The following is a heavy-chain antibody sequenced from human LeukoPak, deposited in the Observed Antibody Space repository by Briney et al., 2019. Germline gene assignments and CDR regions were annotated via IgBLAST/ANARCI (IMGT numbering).Heavy chain of an antibody. J-gene: IGHJ4*02. Sequence: GGSLRLSCAASGFTFSSYWMHWVRHAPGKGLVWVSRINSDGSSTSYADSVKGRFTISRDNAKNTLYLQMNSLRAEDTAVYYCARSIAVAGTDFDYWGQGTLVTVSS. CDR3: ARSIAVAGTDFDY. V-gene: IGHV3-74*01. CDR2: INSDGSST. D-gene: IGHD6-19*01. CDR1: GFTFSSYW.